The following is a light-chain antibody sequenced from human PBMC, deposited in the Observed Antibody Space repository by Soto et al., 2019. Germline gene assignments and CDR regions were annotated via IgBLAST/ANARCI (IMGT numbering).Light chain of an antibody. CDR2: GAS. V-gene: IGKV3-20*01. CDR3: QQYGSSPWT. CDR1: QSVSSSY. Sequence: ESVLTQSPGTLFLSPGERATLSCRASQSVSSSYLAWYQQKPGQAPRLLIYGASSRATGIPDRFSGSGSGTDFTLTISRLEPEDFAVYYCQQYGSSPWTFGQGTKVDIK. J-gene: IGKJ1*01.